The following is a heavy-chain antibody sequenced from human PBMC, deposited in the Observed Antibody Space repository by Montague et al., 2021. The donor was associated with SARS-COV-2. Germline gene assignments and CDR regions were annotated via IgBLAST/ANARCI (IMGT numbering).Heavy chain of an antibody. CDR2: INPSGGT. CDR1: GGSFSGYY. V-gene: IGHV4-34*01. D-gene: IGHD1-26*01. J-gene: IGHJ4*02. CDR3: ARGRYGGAAY. Sequence: SETLSLTCAVYGGSFSGYYWSWIRQPPGKGLEWVGEINPSGGTIYNPSLESRVTISADTSKKQFSLKFSSVSAADTAVYYCARGRYGGAAYWGQGTLVTVTS.